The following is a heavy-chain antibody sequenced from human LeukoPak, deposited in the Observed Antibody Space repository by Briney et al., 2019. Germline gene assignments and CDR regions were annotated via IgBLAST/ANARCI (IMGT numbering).Heavy chain of an antibody. D-gene: IGHD2-21*01. Sequence: GGSLRLSCAASGFTFDDYGMSWVRQAPGKGLEWVSYISSSGSTIYYADSVKGRFTISRDNAKNSLYLQMNSLRAEDTAVYYCARGDVYYYYMDVWGKGTTVTVSS. CDR3: ARGDVYYYYMDV. J-gene: IGHJ6*03. CDR1: GFTFDDYG. V-gene: IGHV3-11*04. CDR2: ISSSGSTI.